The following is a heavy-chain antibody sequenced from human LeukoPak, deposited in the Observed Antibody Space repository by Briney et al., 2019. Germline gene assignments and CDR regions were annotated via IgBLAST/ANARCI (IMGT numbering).Heavy chain of an antibody. CDR3: ARPERDGYNY. D-gene: IGHD5-24*01. V-gene: IGHV1-24*01. CDR1: GYTLTELS. J-gene: IGHJ4*02. Sequence: ASVKVSCKVSGYTLTELSMHWVRQAPGKGLEWMGGFDPEDGETIYAQKFQGRVTMTRDTSTSTVYMELSSLRSEDTAVYYCARPERDGYNYWGQGTLVTVSS. CDR2: FDPEDGET.